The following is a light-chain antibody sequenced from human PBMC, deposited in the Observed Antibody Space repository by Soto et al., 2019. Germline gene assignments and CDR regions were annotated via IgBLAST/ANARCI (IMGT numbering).Light chain of an antibody. Sequence: EIVMTQSPDTLSVSPGERATLSCRASQSVSIKLALYQQRPGQARRLLIYDTSSSATRITARFSGSGSGTEFTLTISSLQSEDFAVYYCYQYNNWPPITFGQGTRLEIK. CDR2: DTS. CDR1: QSVSIK. J-gene: IGKJ5*01. V-gene: IGKV3-15*01. CDR3: YQYNNWPPIT.